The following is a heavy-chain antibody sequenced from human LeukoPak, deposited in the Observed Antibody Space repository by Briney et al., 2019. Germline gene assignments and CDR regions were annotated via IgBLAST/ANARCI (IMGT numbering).Heavy chain of an antibody. CDR3: ARDCSGGSCYRNFDY. V-gene: IGHV3-48*04. CDR2: ISSGSSTI. CDR1: GFTFSSYT. Sequence: QTGGSLRLSCAASGFTFSSYTMNWVRRAPGKGLEWLSYISSGSSTIYYAVSVKGRFTISRDNAKSSLYLQMNSLRAEDTAVYYCARDCSGGSCYRNFDYWGQGTLVTVSS. D-gene: IGHD2-15*01. J-gene: IGHJ4*02.